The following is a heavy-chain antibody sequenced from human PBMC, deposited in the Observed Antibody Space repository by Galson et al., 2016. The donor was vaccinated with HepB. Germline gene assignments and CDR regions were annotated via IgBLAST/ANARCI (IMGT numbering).Heavy chain of an antibody. CDR1: GFTFSNYA. J-gene: IGHJ3*02. Sequence: LRLSCAASGFTFSNYAMHWVRQAPGKGLQWVAIIWYDGSIKYYADSVRGRFSISRDNSKNTLYLQMNSLRAEDTAVYYCARDSWEVNAFDIWGQGTMVTVSS. CDR2: IWYDGSIK. CDR3: ARDSWEVNAFDI. V-gene: IGHV3-33*08. D-gene: IGHD1-26*01.